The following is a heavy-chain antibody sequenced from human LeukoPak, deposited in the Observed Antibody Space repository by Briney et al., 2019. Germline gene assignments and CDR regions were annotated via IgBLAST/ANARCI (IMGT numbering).Heavy chain of an antibody. Sequence: PGGSLRLSCAASGFTFSSYGMHWVRQAPGKGLEWVAVIWYDGSNKYYADSVKGRFTISRDNSKNTLYLQMNSLRAEDTAVYYCARYSDPDTAMPWDYWGQGTLVTVSS. V-gene: IGHV3-33*01. D-gene: IGHD5-18*01. CDR1: GFTFSSYG. CDR2: IWYDGSNK. J-gene: IGHJ4*02. CDR3: ARYSDPDTAMPWDY.